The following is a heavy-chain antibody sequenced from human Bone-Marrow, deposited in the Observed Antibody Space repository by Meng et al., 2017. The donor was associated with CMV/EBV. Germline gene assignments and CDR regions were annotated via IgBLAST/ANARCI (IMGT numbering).Heavy chain of an antibody. D-gene: IGHD3-3*01. CDR2: IYYSGST. CDR3: ASRYYDFWSGYVRFDP. Sequence: SETLSLTCTVSGGSISSSSYYWGWIRQPPGKGLEWIGSIYYSGSTYYNPSLKSRVTISVDTSKTQFSLKLSSVTAADTAVYYCASRYYDFWSGYVRFDPWGQGTLVTVSS. J-gene: IGHJ5*02. V-gene: IGHV4-39*01. CDR1: GGSISSSSYY.